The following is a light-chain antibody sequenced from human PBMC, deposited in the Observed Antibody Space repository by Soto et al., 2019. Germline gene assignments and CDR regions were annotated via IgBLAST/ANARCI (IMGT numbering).Light chain of an antibody. V-gene: IGLV1-44*01. Sequence: QSVLTQPPSASGTPGQRVTISCSGSSSNIGTNTVNWYQQLPGTAPKLLIYSNNQRTSGVPDRFSGSKSGTSASLAISGLQSEDEADYYCAAWDESLDGYVFGTGTKLTVL. J-gene: IGLJ1*01. CDR2: SNN. CDR3: AAWDESLDGYV. CDR1: SSNIGTNT.